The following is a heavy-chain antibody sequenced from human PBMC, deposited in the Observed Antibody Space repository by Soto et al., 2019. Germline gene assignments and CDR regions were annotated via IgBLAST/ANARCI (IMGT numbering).Heavy chain of an antibody. D-gene: IGHD2-15*01. J-gene: IGHJ4*02. CDR3: TRQTPGGYHNQEFDH. CDR1: GVSVSSPSFY. Sequence: SETLPLTCSVSGVSVSSPSFYWAWVRQYPGKGLEWIASLYYIGSAYYSPSLKSRITISADSSRNQFSLKLASVTAADTGLYFCTRQTPGGYHNQEFDHWGEGARV. CDR2: LYYIGSA. V-gene: IGHV4-39*01.